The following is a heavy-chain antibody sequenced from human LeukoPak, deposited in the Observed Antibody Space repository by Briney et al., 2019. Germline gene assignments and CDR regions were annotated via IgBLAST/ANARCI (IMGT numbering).Heavy chain of an antibody. Sequence: GGSLRLSCAASGFTFSSFSMDWVRQAPGKGLEWVSSISGSSRYIYYADSVKGRFTISRDNAKNSLYLQMNSLRADDTAVYYCARDDYYDTSGYSSGFDYWGQGTLVTVSS. V-gene: IGHV3-21*01. CDR2: ISGSSRYI. J-gene: IGHJ4*02. D-gene: IGHD3-22*01. CDR3: ARDDYYDTSGYSSGFDY. CDR1: GFTFSSFS.